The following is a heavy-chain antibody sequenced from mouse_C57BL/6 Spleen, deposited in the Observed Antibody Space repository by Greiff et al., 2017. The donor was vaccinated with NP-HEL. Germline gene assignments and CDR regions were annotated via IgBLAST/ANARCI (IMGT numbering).Heavy chain of an antibody. CDR1: GYTFTSYW. CDR2: IDPSDSET. Sequence: QVQLQQPGAELVRPGSSVKLSCKASGYTFTSYWMHWVKQRPIQGLEWIGNIDPSDSETHYNQKFKDKATLTVDKSSSTAYMQLSSLTSEDSAVYYCARGGDHSTPYAMDYWGQGTSVTVSS. J-gene: IGHJ4*01. D-gene: IGHD2-5*01. CDR3: ARGGDHSTPYAMDY. V-gene: IGHV1-52*01.